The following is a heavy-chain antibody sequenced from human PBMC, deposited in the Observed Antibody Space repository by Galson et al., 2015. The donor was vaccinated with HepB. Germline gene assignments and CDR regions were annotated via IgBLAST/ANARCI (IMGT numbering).Heavy chain of an antibody. CDR2: TCYRSKWYN. CDR1: GDSVSSNSAT. V-gene: IGHV6-1*01. J-gene: IGHJ2*01. CDR3: ARGGYDSSASWYFDL. Sequence: CAISGDSVSSNSATWNWIRQSPSRGLEWLGRTCYRSKWYNDYAVSVQSRITINPDTSKNQFSLQLNSVTPEDTAVYYCARGGYDSSASWYFDLWGRGTLVTVSS. D-gene: IGHD3-22*01.